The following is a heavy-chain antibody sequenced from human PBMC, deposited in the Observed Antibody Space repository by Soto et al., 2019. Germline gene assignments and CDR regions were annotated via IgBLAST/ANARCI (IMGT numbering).Heavy chain of an antibody. CDR3: ARGPGGPDGPGDY. V-gene: IGHV1-3*01. CDR2: INAANGNT. Sequence: QVQLVQSGAEVKKPGASVKVSCKASGYTFFTYAMHLVRQAPGQRLEWMGWINAANGNTKYSQKFQGRVTITRDTSASTAYMQLSSLRSEDTAVYYCARGPGGPDGPGDYWGQGSLVTVSS. D-gene: IGHD2-15*01. J-gene: IGHJ4*02. CDR1: GYTFFTYA.